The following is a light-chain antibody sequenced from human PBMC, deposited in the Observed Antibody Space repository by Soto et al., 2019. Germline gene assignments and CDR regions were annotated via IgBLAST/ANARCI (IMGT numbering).Light chain of an antibody. CDR3: QQYNSYSPT. J-gene: IGKJ1*01. CDR2: KAS. V-gene: IGKV1-5*03. Sequence: IQFTQSPSSLSASVGDRVTITCPASQGVSSFLAWYQQKPGKAPNLLIYKASRLESGVPSRFSGSGSETEFTLTISGLQPGDSATYYCQQYNSYSPTFGQGTKVDIK. CDR1: QGVSSF.